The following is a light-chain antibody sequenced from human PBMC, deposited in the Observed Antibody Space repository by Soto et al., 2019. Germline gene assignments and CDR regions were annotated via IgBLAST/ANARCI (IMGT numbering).Light chain of an antibody. V-gene: IGLV2-14*01. CDR3: CSYTSSTIYV. Sequence: QSALTQSASVSGSPGQSITISCIGTSSDIGGYNYVSWYQQHPGKAPKLMIYDVSNRPSGVSNRFSGSKSGNTASLTISGLQAEDEADYYCCSYTSSTIYVFGTGTKVTVL. J-gene: IGLJ1*01. CDR2: DVS. CDR1: SSDIGGYNY.